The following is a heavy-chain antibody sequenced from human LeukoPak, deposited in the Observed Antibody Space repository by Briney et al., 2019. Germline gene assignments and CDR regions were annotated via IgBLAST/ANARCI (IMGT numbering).Heavy chain of an antibody. Sequence: PETLSLTCAVYGGSFSGYYWSWIRQPPGKGLEWIGEINHSGSANYNPSLQSRVTISVDTSKNQFSLKLSSVTAAHTAVYYCARGQGPRGYSYGYYFSPRFDPWGQGTLVTVSS. V-gene: IGHV4-34*01. CDR2: INHSGSA. D-gene: IGHD5-18*01. CDR3: ARGQGPRGYSYGYYFSPRFDP. J-gene: IGHJ5*02. CDR1: GGSFSGYY.